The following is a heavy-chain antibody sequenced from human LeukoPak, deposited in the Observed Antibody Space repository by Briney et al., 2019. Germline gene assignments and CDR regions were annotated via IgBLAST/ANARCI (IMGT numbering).Heavy chain of an antibody. J-gene: IGHJ5*02. V-gene: IGHV4-59*01. Sequence: KPSETLSLTCTVSGGSISSYYWSWIRQPPGKGLEWIGYIYYSGSTNYNPSLKSRVTISVDTSKNQFSLKLSSVTAADTAVYYCARDVVAAAGNGDWFDPWGQGTLVTVSS. CDR3: ARDVVAAAGNGDWFDP. CDR1: GGSISSYY. D-gene: IGHD6-13*01. CDR2: IYYSGST.